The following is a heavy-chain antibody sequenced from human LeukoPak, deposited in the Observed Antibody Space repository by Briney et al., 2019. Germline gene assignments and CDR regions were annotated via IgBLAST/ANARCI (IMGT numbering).Heavy chain of an antibody. V-gene: IGHV3-33*01. Sequence: GSLRLSCATSGFTFSSFGMHWVRQAPGKGLEWVATIWYDGSNKYYADSVKGRFTISRDNSKNTLFLQMNSLRAEDTAIYYCARGSYSYYYVLDVWGQGTTVTVSS. CDR1: GFTFSSFG. CDR2: IWYDGSNK. J-gene: IGHJ6*02. CDR3: ARGSYSYYYVLDV.